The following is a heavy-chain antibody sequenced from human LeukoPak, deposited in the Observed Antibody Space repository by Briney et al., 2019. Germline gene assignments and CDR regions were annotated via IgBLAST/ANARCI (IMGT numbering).Heavy chain of an antibody. CDR1: GFTFSSND. J-gene: IGHJ6*02. V-gene: IGHV3-23*01. Sequence: TGGSLRLSCAASGFTFSSNDMRWVGQGPGKGREGGSAISGSGGITYYADSVKGRFTISRDNSKNTLYLQMNSLRAEDTAVYYCALSGGYSSSWYSASHYYYGMDVWGQGTTVTVSS. CDR3: ALSGGYSSSWYSASHYYYGMDV. CDR2: ISGSGGIT. D-gene: IGHD6-13*01.